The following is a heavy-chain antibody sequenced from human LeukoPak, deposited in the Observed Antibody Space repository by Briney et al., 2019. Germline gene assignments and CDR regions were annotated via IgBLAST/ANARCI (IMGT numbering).Heavy chain of an antibody. V-gene: IGHV4-34*01. CDR2: INHSGST. CDR3: ARQKGHSSGIDY. CDR1: GGSFSGYY. J-gene: IGHJ4*01. D-gene: IGHD6-19*01. Sequence: KSSETLSLTCAVYGGSFSGYYWSWIRQPPGKGLEWIGEINHSGSTNYNPSLKSRVTISVDTSKNQFSLKPSSVTAADTAVYYCARQKGHSSGIDYWSQPTLVTVS.